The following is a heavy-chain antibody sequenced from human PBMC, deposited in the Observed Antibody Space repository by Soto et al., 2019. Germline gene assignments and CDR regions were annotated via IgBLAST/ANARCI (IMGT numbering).Heavy chain of an antibody. CDR3: ARHTPAISISDH. CDR2: IYYSGST. CDR1: GGSISSSSYY. J-gene: IGHJ4*02. Sequence: QLQLQESGPGLVKPSETLSLTCTVSGGSISSSSYYWGWIRQPPGKGLVWIGSIYYSGSTYYNPSLKGRVTISVDTSKHQFSLKLSSVTAADTAVYYCARHTPAISISDHWGQGTLVTVSS. V-gene: IGHV4-39*01. D-gene: IGHD2-15*01.